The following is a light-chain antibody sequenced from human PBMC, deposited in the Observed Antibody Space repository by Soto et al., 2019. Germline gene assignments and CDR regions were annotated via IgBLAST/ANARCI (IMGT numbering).Light chain of an antibody. V-gene: IGLV4-69*01. CDR3: QTWGTGIGV. CDR1: SGHSSYA. J-gene: IGLJ3*02. CDR2: LNSDGRH. Sequence: QLVLTQSPSASASLGASVKLTCTLSSGHSSYAIAWHQQQPEKGPRYLMKLNSDGRHSNGDGIPDRFSGSSSGAERYLTISSLQSEDEADYYCQTWGTGIGVFGGGTKLTVL.